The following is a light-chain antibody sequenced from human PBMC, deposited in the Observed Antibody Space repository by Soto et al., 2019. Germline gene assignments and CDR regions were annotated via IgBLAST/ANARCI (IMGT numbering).Light chain of an antibody. V-gene: IGLV2-11*01. Sequence: QSALTQPRSVSGSPGQSVTISCTGTSSDVGNYKYVSWYQQHPGKAPKPMIYDVSKRPSGVPDRFSGSKSGNTASLTISGLQTEDEADYYCCSYTSSTTPLFGGGTKLTVL. CDR1: SSDVGNYKY. CDR2: DVS. CDR3: CSYTSSTTPL. J-gene: IGLJ2*01.